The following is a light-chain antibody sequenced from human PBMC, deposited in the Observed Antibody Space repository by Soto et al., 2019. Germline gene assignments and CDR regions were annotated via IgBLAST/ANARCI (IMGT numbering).Light chain of an antibody. Sequence: QSVLTQPASVSGSPGQSITISCTGTSSDVGSYNLVSWYQQHPGKAPKVMIYEVSKWPSGVPNRFSGSKSGNTASLTISGLQAEDEADYYCCSYAGSSTYVFGTGTRSPS. CDR3: CSYAGSSTYV. CDR1: SSDVGSYNL. V-gene: IGLV2-23*02. CDR2: EVS. J-gene: IGLJ1*01.